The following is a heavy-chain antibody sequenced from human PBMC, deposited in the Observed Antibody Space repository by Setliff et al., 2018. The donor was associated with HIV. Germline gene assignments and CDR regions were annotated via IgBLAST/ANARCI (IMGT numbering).Heavy chain of an antibody. J-gene: IGHJ4*02. CDR2: IYYSGST. V-gene: IGHV4-39*01. CDR1: GGSISSGSYY. D-gene: IGHD3-22*01. CDR3: ARQAIFGYYDSSGYLDY. Sequence: SETLSLTCTVSGGSISSGSYYWGWIRQPPGKGLEWIGSIYYSGSTYYNPSLQSRVTISVDTSKNLFSLRLSSVTASDPAVYYCARQAIFGYYDSSGYLDYWGQGTLVTVSS.